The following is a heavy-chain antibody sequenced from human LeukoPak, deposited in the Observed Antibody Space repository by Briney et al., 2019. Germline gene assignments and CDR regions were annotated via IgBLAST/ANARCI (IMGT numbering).Heavy chain of an antibody. J-gene: IGHJ5*02. V-gene: IGHV1-69*04. CDR1: GGTFSSYA. D-gene: IGHD4-17*01. CDR3: AREPTATTFRTWFDP. Sequence: GASVKVSCKASGGTFSSYAISWVRQAPGQGLEWMGRIIPILGIANYAQKFQGRVTITADKSTSTAYMELSSLRSEDTAVYYCAREPTATTFRTWFDPWGQGTLVTVSS. CDR2: IIPILGIA.